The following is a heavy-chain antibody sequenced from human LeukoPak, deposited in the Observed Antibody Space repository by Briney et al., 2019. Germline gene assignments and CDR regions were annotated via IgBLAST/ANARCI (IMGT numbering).Heavy chain of an antibody. V-gene: IGHV3-23*01. Sequence: GGSLRLSCAASGFTFTSFTMSWVRQTPGKGLEWVSSISGTGGNTYYADSVKGRFTISRDNSRNTLYLQMNSLRAEDTAVYYCAKDHGVAVTGMYYWGQGTLVNVSS. CDR2: ISGTGGNT. J-gene: IGHJ4*02. D-gene: IGHD6-19*01. CDR3: AKDHGVAVTGMYY. CDR1: GFTFTSFT.